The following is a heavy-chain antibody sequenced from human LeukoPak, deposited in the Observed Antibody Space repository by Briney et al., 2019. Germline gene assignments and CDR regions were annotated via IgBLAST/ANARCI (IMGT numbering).Heavy chain of an antibody. CDR1: GFTFSSDW. CDR2: INPAGSST. V-gene: IGHV3-74*01. D-gene: IGHD1-26*01. J-gene: IGHJ5*02. Sequence: GGSLRLSCAASGFTFSSDWMPWVRQAPGQGLVWVSRINPAGSSTNYADSVKGRFTISRDNAMNTLYLHLNNLRAEDTAVYYCARGVRGSYGTDLWGQGTLVTVSS. CDR3: ARGVRGSYGTDL.